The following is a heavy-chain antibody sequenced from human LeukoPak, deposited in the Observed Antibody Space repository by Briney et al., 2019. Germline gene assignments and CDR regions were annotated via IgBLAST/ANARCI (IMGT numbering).Heavy chain of an antibody. CDR1: GFTFTSSA. CDR2: IVVGSGNT. Sequence: SVKVSCKASGFTFTSSAMQWVRQARGQRLEWIGWIVVGSGNTNYAQKFQERVTITRDMSTSTAYMELSSLRSEDTAVYYCAAWGIAAAGLDYWGQGTRVTVSS. V-gene: IGHV1-58*02. J-gene: IGHJ4*02. CDR3: AAWGIAAAGLDY. D-gene: IGHD6-13*01.